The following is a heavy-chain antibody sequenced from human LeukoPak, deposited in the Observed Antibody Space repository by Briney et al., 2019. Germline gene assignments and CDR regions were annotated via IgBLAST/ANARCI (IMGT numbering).Heavy chain of an antibody. CDR3: ARDPSSRYGSGSYKAPPDY. D-gene: IGHD3-10*01. CDR2: ISAYNGNT. CDR1: GYTFTSYG. V-gene: IGHV1-18*01. J-gene: IGHJ4*02. Sequence: ASVKVSCKASGYTFTSYGISWVRQAPGQGLEWMGWISAYNGNTNYAQKLQGRVTMTTDTSTSTAYMELRSLRSDDTAVYYCARDPSSRYGSGSYKAPPDYWGQGTLVTVSS.